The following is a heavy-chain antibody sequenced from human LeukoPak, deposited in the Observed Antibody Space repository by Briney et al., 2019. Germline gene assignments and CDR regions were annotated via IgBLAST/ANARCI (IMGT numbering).Heavy chain of an antibody. J-gene: IGHJ4*02. D-gene: IGHD6-6*01. CDR3: ARGGSSSPYYLDR. CDR1: GFTFSSYG. Sequence: PGGSLRLSCAASGFTFSSYGMNWVRQAPGKGLEWVSSITSSGRNIYYADSLKGRFTISRDNAKNSLYLQMNSLRAEDTAVYYCARGGSSSPYYLDRWGQGTLVTLSS. V-gene: IGHV3-21*01. CDR2: ITSSGRNI.